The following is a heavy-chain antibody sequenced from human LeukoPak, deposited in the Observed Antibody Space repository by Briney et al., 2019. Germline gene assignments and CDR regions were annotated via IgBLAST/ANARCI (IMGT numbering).Heavy chain of an antibody. D-gene: IGHD6-19*01. CDR1: GFTFDDYA. CDR3: AKDAHSRGLTWYFDL. V-gene: IGHV3-9*01. Sequence: PGGSLRLSCAASGFTFDDYAMHWVRQAPGKGLEWVSGISWNSGSIGYADSVKGRFTISRDNAKNSLYLQMNSLRAEDTALYYCAKDAHSRGLTWYFDLWGRGTLVTVSS. J-gene: IGHJ2*01. CDR2: ISWNSGSI.